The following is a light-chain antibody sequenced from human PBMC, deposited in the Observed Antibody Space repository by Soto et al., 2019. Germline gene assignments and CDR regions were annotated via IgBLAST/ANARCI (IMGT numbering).Light chain of an antibody. CDR1: QSISNY. V-gene: IGKV1-5*03. Sequence: DSQMTQSPSTLSASVGDRVTIACRASQSISNYLARYQQKPGKAPKLLIYKASSLESGVPSRFSGSGSGTEFTLTISSLQPDDFATYYCQQYNNYPRTFGQGTKVDIK. J-gene: IGKJ1*01. CDR2: KAS. CDR3: QQYNNYPRT.